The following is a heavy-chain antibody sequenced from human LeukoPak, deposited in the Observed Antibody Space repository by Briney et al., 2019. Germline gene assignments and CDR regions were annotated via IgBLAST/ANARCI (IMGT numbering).Heavy chain of an antibody. CDR2: INPNSGGT. V-gene: IGHV1-2*02. J-gene: IGHJ1*01. CDR1: GYTFSGYY. Sequence: ASVKVSCKASGYTFSGYYMHWVRQAPGQGLEWMGWINPNSGGTNYAQKFQGRVTMTRDTSISTAYMELSRLRSDDTAVYYCARGYPLSPTAAGTYSQHWGQAPWSPSPQ. D-gene: IGHD6-13*01. CDR3: ARGYPLSPTAAGTYSQH.